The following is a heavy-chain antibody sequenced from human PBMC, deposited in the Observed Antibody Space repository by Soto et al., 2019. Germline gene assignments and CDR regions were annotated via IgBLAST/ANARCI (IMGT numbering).Heavy chain of an antibody. Sequence: QVQLVESGGGVVQPGRSLRLSCAASGFTFSSYAMHWVRQAPGKGLEWVAVISYDGSNKYYADSVKGRFTISRDNSKNTMHLQMNSLRAEDTAVYYCARVSDYGGNGVGYYYGMDVWGQGTTVTVS. J-gene: IGHJ6*02. D-gene: IGHD4-17*01. V-gene: IGHV3-30-3*01. CDR2: ISYDGSNK. CDR3: ARVSDYGGNGVGYYYGMDV. CDR1: GFTFSSYA.